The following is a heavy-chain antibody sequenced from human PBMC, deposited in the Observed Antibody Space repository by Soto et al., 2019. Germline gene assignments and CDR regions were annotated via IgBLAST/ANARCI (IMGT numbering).Heavy chain of an antibody. D-gene: IGHD7-27*01. J-gene: IGHJ4*02. V-gene: IGHV4-59*08. CDR2: IYYGGST. CDR3: AKNWNWGSLVN. Sequence: SETLCLTCTVSGDSISTDYCSCIRQSPGKGLEWIGFIYYGGSTNYNPSLKSRVTISVDTPKNQFSLKLSSVTAADTAVYYCAKNWNWGSLVNWGQGTLVTVSS. CDR1: GDSISTDY.